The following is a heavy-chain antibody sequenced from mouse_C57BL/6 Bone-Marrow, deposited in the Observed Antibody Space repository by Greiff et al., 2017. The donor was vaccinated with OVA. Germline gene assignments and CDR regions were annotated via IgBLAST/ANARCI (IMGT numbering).Heavy chain of an antibody. V-gene: IGHV1-53*01. CDR1: GYTFTSYW. CDR3: ARSGDLGYVFDY. Sequence: QVHVKQPGTELVKPGASVNLSCKASGYTFTSYWMHWVKQRPGQGLEWIGNINPSNGGTNYNEKFKSKATLTVDKSSSTAYMQLSSLTSEDSAVYYCARSGDLGYVFDYWGQGTTLTVSS. CDR2: INPSNGGT. D-gene: IGHD3-2*02. J-gene: IGHJ2*01.